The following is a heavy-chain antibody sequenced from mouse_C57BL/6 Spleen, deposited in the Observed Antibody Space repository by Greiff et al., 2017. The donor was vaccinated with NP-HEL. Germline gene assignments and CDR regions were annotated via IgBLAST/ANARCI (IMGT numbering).Heavy chain of an antibody. CDR3: ARELNCFDY. CDR2: IYPGDGDT. J-gene: IGHJ2*01. Sequence: QVQLKESGPELVKPGASVKISCKASGYAFSSSWMNWVKQRPGKGLEWIGRIYPGDGDTNYNGKFKGKATLTADKSSSTAYMQLSSLTSEDSAVYFCARELNCFDYWGQGTTLTVSS. D-gene: IGHD4-1*01. V-gene: IGHV1-82*01. CDR1: GYAFSSSW.